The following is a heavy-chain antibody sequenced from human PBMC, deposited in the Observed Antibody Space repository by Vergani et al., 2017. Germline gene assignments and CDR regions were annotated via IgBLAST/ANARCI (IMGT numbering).Heavy chain of an antibody. CDR2: LNKNNYYI. CDR1: GFSLSTYT. V-gene: IGHV3-21*01. J-gene: IGHJ4*02. Sequence: EVQLVESGGGLVNPGGCLTLSCVASGFSLSTYTFNWVRQAPGGGLEWVSSLNKNNYYIYYADSVKGRFTISRDNAKNSLFLQMSSLKVEDTGVYYCARQSRDVFCTNGVCPLGYWGQGALVTVSS. CDR3: ARQSRDVFCTNGVCPLGY. D-gene: IGHD2-8*01.